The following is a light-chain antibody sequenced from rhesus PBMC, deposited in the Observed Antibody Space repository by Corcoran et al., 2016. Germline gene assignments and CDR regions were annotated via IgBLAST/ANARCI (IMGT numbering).Light chain of an antibody. V-gene: IGLV2S7*01. J-gene: IGLJ1*01. CDR1: SSDIGGYNY. Sequence: QSAPTQPPSVSGSPGQAGTISCTGTSSDIGGYNYVSWYQQHPGKAPKLMIYGVSNRPSGVSDRFSASKSGNTASLTISGLQAEDEADYYCCSYTTSSTYIFGAGTRLTVL. CDR3: CSYTTSSTYI. CDR2: GVS.